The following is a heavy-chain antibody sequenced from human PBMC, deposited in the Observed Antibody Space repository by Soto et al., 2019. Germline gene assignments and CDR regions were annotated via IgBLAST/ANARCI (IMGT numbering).Heavy chain of an antibody. J-gene: IGHJ6*02. CDR3: ASRTAYCGGDCYSLDGMDV. Sequence: EVQLLESGGGLVQPGGSLRLSCAASGFTFSSYAMSWVRQAPGKGLEWVSAISGSGGSTYYADSVKGRFTISRDNSKNTLYLQMNSLRAEDTAVYYCASRTAYCGGDCYSLDGMDVWGQGPTVTVSS. CDR1: GFTFSSYA. CDR2: ISGSGGST. D-gene: IGHD2-21*02. V-gene: IGHV3-23*01.